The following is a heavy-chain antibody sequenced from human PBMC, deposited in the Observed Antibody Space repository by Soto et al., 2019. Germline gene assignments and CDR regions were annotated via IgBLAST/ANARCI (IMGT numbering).Heavy chain of an antibody. CDR1: GGTFSSYA. CDR3: ARGITGTVTYYYGLDV. D-gene: IGHD1-20*01. Sequence: QVQLVQSGAEVKKPGSSMKVSCKASGGTFSSYAISWVRQAPGQGLEWMGGIIPIFGTADYAQKFHGRVTITADESTCTAYMELSSLRSEDTAVYYCARGITGTVTYYYGLDVWGQGTTVTVSS. CDR2: IIPIFGTA. J-gene: IGHJ6*02. V-gene: IGHV1-69*12.